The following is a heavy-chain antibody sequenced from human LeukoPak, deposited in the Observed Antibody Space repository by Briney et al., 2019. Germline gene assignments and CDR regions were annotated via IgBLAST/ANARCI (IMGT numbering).Heavy chain of an antibody. CDR2: IYYSGST. V-gene: IGHV4-39*07. D-gene: IGHD6-13*01. J-gene: IGHJ4*02. CDR3: ARYSLTSYPPFDC. CDR1: GGSISSSSYY. Sequence: PSETLSLTCTVSGGSISSSSYYWGWIRQPPGKGLEWIGSIYYSGSTYYNPSLKSRVTISVDTSKNQFSLRLTSVTAADTAVYYCARYSLTSYPPFDCWGQGTLVTVSS.